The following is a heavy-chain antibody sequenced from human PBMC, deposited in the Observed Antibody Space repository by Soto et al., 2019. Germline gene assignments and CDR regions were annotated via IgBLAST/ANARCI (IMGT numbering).Heavy chain of an antibody. CDR1: GFTFSSYG. D-gene: IGHD3-3*01. Sequence: QVQLVESGGGVVQPGRSLRLSCAASGFTFSSYGMHWVRQAPVKGLEWVAVISYDGSNKYYADSVQCRFTISRDNSRNTLYLQMNSLRAEDTAVYYCAKEVWSGPMDVWGQGTTVTVYS. CDR2: ISYDGSNK. J-gene: IGHJ6*02. V-gene: IGHV3-30*18. CDR3: AKEVWSGPMDV.